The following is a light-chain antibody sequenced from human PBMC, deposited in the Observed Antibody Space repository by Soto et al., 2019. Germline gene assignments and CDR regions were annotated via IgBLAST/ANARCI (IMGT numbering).Light chain of an antibody. J-gene: IGLJ1*01. CDR2: DDN. CDR3: SSYTSSSLV. V-gene: IGLV1-51*01. CDR1: SSNIGSNY. Sequence: QSVLTQPPSVSAAPGQKVTISCSGSSSNIGSNYVSWYQQLPGTAPKLLIYDDNKRPSGIPDRFSGSKSGTSATLGITGLQAEDEADYYCSSYTSSSLVFGTGTKVTVL.